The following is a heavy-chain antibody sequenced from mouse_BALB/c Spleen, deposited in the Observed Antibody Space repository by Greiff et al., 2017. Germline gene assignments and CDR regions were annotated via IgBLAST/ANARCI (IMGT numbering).Heavy chain of an antibody. V-gene: IGHV5-6*02. CDR2: ISSGGSYT. Sequence: DVKLVESGGDLVKPGGSLKLSCAASGFTFSSYGMSWVRQTPDKRLEWVATISSGGSYTYYPDSVKGRFTISRDNAKNTLYLQMSSLKSEDTAMYYCARHGGNYPFDYWGQGTTLTVSS. J-gene: IGHJ2*01. D-gene: IGHD2-1*01. CDR1: GFTFSSYG. CDR3: ARHGGNYPFDY.